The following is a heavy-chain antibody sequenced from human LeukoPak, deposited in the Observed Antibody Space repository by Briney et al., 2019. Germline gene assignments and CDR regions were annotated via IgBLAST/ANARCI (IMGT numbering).Heavy chain of an antibody. Sequence: GESLKISCEASGYRFTTSWIGRVRQMPGRGLEWVAIIYPGDSDTRYSPSLQAQVTISADKSISTAYLQWSSLKASDTAIYYCGRAGYSGYEFDYWGQGTLVTVSS. CDR2: IYPGDSDT. J-gene: IGHJ4*02. CDR1: GYRFTTSW. V-gene: IGHV5-51*01. CDR3: GRAGYSGYEFDY. D-gene: IGHD5-12*01.